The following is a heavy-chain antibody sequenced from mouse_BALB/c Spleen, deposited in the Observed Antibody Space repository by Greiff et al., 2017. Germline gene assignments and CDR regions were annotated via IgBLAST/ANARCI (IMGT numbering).Heavy chain of an antibody. CDR1: GYTFTDYN. J-gene: IGHJ3*01. CDR3: AIYDGYYGFGY. V-gene: IGHV1S29*02. CDR2: IYTYNGGT. Sequence: VQLQQSGPELVKPGASVKISCKASGYTFTDYNMHWVKQSHGKGLEWIGYIYTYNGGTGYNQKFKSKATLTVDNSSSTTYMVRRSLTSEDSAVYYCAIYDGYYGFGYWGQGTLVTVSA. D-gene: IGHD2-3*01.